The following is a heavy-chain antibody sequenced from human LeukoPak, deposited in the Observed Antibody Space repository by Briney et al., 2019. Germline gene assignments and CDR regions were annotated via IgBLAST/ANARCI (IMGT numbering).Heavy chain of an antibody. D-gene: IGHD6-19*01. J-gene: IGHJ4*02. CDR2: ISGSGGST. V-gene: IGHV3-23*01. CDR3: ARGSYSSGWYRFDY. CDR1: GFTFSSYA. Sequence: GGSLRLSCAASGFTFSSYAMSWVRQAQGKGLEWASAISGSGGSTYYADSVKGRFTISRHNSKNTLYLQMNSLRAEDTAVYHCARGSYSSGWYRFDYWGQGTLVTVSS.